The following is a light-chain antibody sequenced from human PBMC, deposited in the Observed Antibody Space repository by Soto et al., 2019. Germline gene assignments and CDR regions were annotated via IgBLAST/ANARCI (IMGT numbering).Light chain of an antibody. CDR1: SSNIGAGYD. CDR3: RSYDSSLSGVV. J-gene: IGLJ2*01. V-gene: IGLV1-40*01. Sequence: QSVLTQPPSVSGAPGQRVTISCTGSSSNIGAGYDVHWYQQLPGTAPKLLIYGNSNRPSGVPDRFSGSKSGTSASLAITGLQAEDEADYSCRSYDSSLSGVVFGGGTKLTVL. CDR2: GNS.